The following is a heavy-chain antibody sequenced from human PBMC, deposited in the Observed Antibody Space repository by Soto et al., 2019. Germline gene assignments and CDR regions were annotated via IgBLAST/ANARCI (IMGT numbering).Heavy chain of an antibody. Sequence: PSETLSLTCAVSGYSISSGYYCGWIRQPPGKGLEWIGSIYHSGSTYYNPSLKSRVTISVDTSKNQFSLKLSSVTAADTAVYYCARDQIGSHNSDWFDPWGQGTLVTVSS. J-gene: IGHJ5*02. V-gene: IGHV4-38-2*02. CDR3: ARDQIGSHNSDWFDP. D-gene: IGHD2-15*01. CDR2: IYHSGST. CDR1: GYSISSGYY.